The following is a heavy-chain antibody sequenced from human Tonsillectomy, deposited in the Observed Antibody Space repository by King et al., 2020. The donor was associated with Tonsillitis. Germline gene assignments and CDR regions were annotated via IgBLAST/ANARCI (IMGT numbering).Heavy chain of an antibody. CDR1: GGTFSSYA. D-gene: IGHD5-18*01. J-gene: IGHJ3*02. CDR3: ARVNTGYSYVSAGAFDI. CDR2: IIPILGIA. V-gene: IGHV1-69*04. Sequence: VQLVQSGAEVKKPGSSVKVSCKASGGTFSSYAISWVRQAPGQGLEWMGRIIPILGIANYAQKFQGRVTITADKSTSTAYMELSSLRSEDTAVYYCARVNTGYSYVSAGAFDIWGQGTMVTVSS.